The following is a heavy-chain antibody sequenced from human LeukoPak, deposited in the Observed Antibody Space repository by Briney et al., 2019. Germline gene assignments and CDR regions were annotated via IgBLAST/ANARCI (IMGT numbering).Heavy chain of an antibody. CDR2: ISAYNGNT. Sequence: ASVKVSCKASGYTFTSYGISWVRQAPGQGLEWMGWISAYNGNTNYAQKLQGRVTMTTDTSTSTAYMELRSLRSDDTAVYYCAREWSYYDSSGSDAFDIWGQGTMVTVSS. CDR3: AREWSYYDSSGSDAFDI. V-gene: IGHV1-18*01. CDR1: GYTFTSYG. J-gene: IGHJ3*02. D-gene: IGHD3-22*01.